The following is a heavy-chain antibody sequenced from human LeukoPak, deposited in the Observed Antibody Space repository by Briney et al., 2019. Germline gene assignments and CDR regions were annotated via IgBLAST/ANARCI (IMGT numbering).Heavy chain of an antibody. CDR1: GGSFSGYY. J-gene: IGHJ4*02. D-gene: IGHD2-8*01. CDR3: ARGQSDLGVLMVYAIDY. Sequence: PSETLSLTCAVYGGSFSGYYWSWIRQPPGEGLEWSGEINHSGSTNYNPSLKSRVTISVDPSKNQFSLKLSSVPAADTAVYYCARGQSDLGVLMVYAIDYWGQGTLVSVSS. CDR2: INHSGST. V-gene: IGHV4-34*01.